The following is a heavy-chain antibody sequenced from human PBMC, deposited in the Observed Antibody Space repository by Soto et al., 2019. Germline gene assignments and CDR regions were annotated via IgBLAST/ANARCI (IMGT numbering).Heavy chain of an antibody. CDR2: IIPIFGTA. CDR3: ARVPLWISDWNYVSTSS. J-gene: IGHJ4*02. CDR1: GGTFSSYA. Sequence: SVKVSCKASGGTFSSYAISWVRQAPGQGLEWMGGIIPIFGTANYAQKFQGRVTITADESTSTAYMELSSLRSEDTAVYYCARVPLWISDWNYVSTSSWGQGTLVTVSS. V-gene: IGHV1-69*13. D-gene: IGHD1-7*01.